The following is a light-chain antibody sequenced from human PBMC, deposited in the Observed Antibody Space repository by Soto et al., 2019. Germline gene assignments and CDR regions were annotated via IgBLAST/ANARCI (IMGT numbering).Light chain of an antibody. CDR2: EVS. J-gene: IGLJ2*01. CDR3: SSYTRSSTEV. V-gene: IGLV2-14*01. Sequence: QSALTQPASVSGSPGQSITISCTGTSSDVGGYNYVSWYQQHPGKAPKLMIYEVSNRPSGVSNRFSGSKSGNTASLTISGLQAEDEADYYCSSYTRSSTEVFGGGTKLTV. CDR1: SSDVGGYNY.